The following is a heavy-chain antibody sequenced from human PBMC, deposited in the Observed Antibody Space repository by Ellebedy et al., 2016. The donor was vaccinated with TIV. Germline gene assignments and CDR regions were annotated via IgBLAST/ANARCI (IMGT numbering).Heavy chain of an antibody. V-gene: IGHV3-23*01. CDR1: GVTFSNFG. CDR3: ARGGHCGGDCTFLFDR. CDR2: ISNSGAET. J-gene: IGHJ4*02. D-gene: IGHD2-21*02. Sequence: PGGSLRLSCAASGVTFSNFGLSWVRQAPGKGLEWVASISNSGAETNYADSVKGLFTISRDNSKDTLVLEMNSLRVEDTGLYHCARGGHCGGDCTFLFDRWGQGTLVTVSS.